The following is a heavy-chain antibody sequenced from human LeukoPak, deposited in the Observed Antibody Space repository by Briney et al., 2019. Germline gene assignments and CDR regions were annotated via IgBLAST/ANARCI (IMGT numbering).Heavy chain of an antibody. Sequence: QTGGSLRLSCAASGFTFSSYGMHWVRQAPGKGLEWVSAISGSGGSTYYADSVKGRFTISRDNSKNTLYLQMNSLRAEDTAVYYCAKGPPRRPRVTTWNYFDYWGQGTLVTVSS. CDR2: ISGSGGST. CDR1: GFTFSSYG. D-gene: IGHD4-17*01. J-gene: IGHJ4*02. V-gene: IGHV3-23*01. CDR3: AKGPPRRPRVTTWNYFDY.